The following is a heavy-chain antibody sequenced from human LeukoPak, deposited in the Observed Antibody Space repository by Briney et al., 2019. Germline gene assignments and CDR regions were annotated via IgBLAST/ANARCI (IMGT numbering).Heavy chain of an antibody. V-gene: IGHV3-21*01. CDR2: ISSSSSYI. Sequence: PGGSLRLSCTASGFTFSIYAMSWVRQAPGKGLEWVSSISSSSSYIYYADSVKGRFTISRDNAKNSLYLQMNSLRAEDTAVYYCARDYSQQYCSSTSCYLLDYWGQGTLVTVSS. CDR1: GFTFSIYA. J-gene: IGHJ4*02. D-gene: IGHD2-2*01. CDR3: ARDYSQQYCSSTSCYLLDY.